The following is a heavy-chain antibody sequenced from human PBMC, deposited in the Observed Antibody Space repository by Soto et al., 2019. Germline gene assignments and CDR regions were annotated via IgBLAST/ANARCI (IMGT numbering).Heavy chain of an antibody. CDR2: ISSSGSTI. V-gene: IGHV3-11*01. CDR3: ARQWLVNNDAFDI. Sequence: GGSLRLSCAASGFTFSDYYMSWIRQAPGKGLEWVSYISSSGSTIYYADSVKGRFTISRDNAKNSLYLQMNSLRAEDTAVYYCARQWLVNNDAFDIWGQGTMVTVSS. J-gene: IGHJ3*02. D-gene: IGHD6-19*01. CDR1: GFTFSDYY.